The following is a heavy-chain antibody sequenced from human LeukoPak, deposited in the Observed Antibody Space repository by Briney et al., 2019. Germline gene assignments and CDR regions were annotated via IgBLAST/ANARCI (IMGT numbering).Heavy chain of an antibody. CDR3: ARTPLGPAGYFDY. Sequence: SETLSLTCTVSGGSISSHYWSWIRQPPGKGLEWIGYIYYSGSTNYNPSLKSRVTISVDTPKNQFSLKLSSVTAADTAVYYCARTPLGPAGYFDYWGQGTLVTVSS. J-gene: IGHJ4*02. CDR1: GGSISSHY. V-gene: IGHV4-59*11. D-gene: IGHD3-16*01. CDR2: IYYSGST.